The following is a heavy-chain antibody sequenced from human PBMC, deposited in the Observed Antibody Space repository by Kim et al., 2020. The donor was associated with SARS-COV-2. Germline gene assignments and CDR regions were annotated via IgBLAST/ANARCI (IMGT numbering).Heavy chain of an antibody. CDR2: INEDATEK. CDR3: ARVPYRGRHCSNSGCYTFYYAMDV. D-gene: IGHD2-8*01. J-gene: IGHJ6*02. CDR1: GFIFSHYW. V-gene: IGHV3-7*03. Sequence: GGSLRLSCTASGFIFSHYWMTWVRQAPGKGLEWVANINEDATEKHYVDSVKGRFTISRDNAKKSLHLQTNRLRAEDTAVYYCARVPYRGRHCSNSGCYTFYYAMDVWGQGTTVTVSS.